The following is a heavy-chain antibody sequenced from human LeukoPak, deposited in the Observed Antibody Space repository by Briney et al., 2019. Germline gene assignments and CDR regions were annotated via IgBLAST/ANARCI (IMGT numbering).Heavy chain of an antibody. Sequence: ASVKVSCKASGYTFTSYDINWVRQATGQGLEWMGWMNPNSGNTGYAQKFQGRVTMTRNTSISTAYMELSRLTSDDTAVYYCARNIRFGESADAFDIWGQGTMVTVSS. V-gene: IGHV1-8*01. D-gene: IGHD3-10*01. CDR3: ARNIRFGESADAFDI. CDR2: MNPNSGNT. J-gene: IGHJ3*02. CDR1: GYTFTSYD.